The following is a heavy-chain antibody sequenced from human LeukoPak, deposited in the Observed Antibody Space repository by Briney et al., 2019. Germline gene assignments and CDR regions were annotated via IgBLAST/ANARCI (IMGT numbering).Heavy chain of an antibody. CDR3: ARGRDAFDI. Sequence: PSETLSLTCTVAGGSFGSYYWSWIRQPPGKGLEWIGYIYYSGSTNYNPSLKSRVTISVDTSKNQFSLKLSSVTAADTAVSYCARGRDAFDIWGQGTMVTVSS. V-gene: IGHV4-59*01. CDR1: GGSFGSYY. J-gene: IGHJ3*02. CDR2: IYYSGST.